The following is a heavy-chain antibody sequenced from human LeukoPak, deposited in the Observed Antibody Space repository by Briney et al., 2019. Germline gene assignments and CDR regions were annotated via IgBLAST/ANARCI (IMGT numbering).Heavy chain of an antibody. Sequence: PSETLSLTCTVSGGSINSYYWSWIRQPPGKGLEWVAYIYYTGSTNYNPSLKSRVTISVDTSKNQLSLKLSSVTAADTAVYYCARESRYNYGPYFEYWGQGTLVTVSS. CDR3: ARESRYNYGPYFEY. CDR1: GGSINSYY. CDR2: IYYTGST. D-gene: IGHD1-20*01. V-gene: IGHV4-59*01. J-gene: IGHJ4*02.